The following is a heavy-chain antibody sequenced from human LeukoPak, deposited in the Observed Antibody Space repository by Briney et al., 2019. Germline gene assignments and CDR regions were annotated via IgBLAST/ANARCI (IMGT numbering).Heavy chain of an antibody. V-gene: IGHV3-74*01. J-gene: IGHJ4*02. Sequence: GGSLRLSCAASGFTFSRYWMHWVRHAPGKGLVWVSCIKSDGSSTSIADSAKGRFTISRDNAKNTVYLQMNSLRAEDTAVYYCVRDNRSYNFDYWGQGTLVTVSS. CDR3: VRDNRSYNFDY. D-gene: IGHD1-26*01. CDR1: GFTFSRYW. CDR2: IKSDGSST.